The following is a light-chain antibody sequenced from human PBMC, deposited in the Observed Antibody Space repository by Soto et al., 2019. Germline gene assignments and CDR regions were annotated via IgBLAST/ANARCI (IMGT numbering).Light chain of an antibody. CDR1: QSVRSNY. Sequence: EIVLTQSPDTLSLSPGERATSSCRASQSVRSNYLAWYQQKPGQAPRFLIYDASSRATGIPDRFSGSGSGTDFTLTISRLEPEDFAVYYCQQYGSSPLSFGGGTKVEIK. CDR3: QQYGSSPLS. V-gene: IGKV3-20*01. J-gene: IGKJ4*01. CDR2: DAS.